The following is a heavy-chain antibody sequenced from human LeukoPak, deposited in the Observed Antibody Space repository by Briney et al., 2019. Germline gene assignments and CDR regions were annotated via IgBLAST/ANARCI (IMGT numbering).Heavy chain of an antibody. Sequence: SVKVSCKASGGTFSSYAISWVRQAPGQGLEWMGGITPIFGTANYAQKFQGRVTITADESTSTAYMELSSLRSEDTAVYYCARDDPRVTGTSGLHYWGQGTLVTVSS. CDR2: ITPIFGTA. J-gene: IGHJ4*02. D-gene: IGHD1-7*01. CDR1: GGTFSSYA. V-gene: IGHV1-69*13. CDR3: ARDDPRVTGTSGLHY.